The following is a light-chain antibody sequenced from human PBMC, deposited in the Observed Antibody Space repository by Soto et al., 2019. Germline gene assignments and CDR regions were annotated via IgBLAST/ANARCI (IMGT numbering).Light chain of an antibody. Sequence: EVVLTQSPATLSLSPGERATLSCRASQSVTTYLAWYQQKPGQAPRLLIHDTSNRATGIPARFSGSGSGADFTLTISSLEPEDIAVYYCQQYVTSPAITFGQGTRLEIK. J-gene: IGKJ5*01. CDR2: DTS. CDR3: QQYVTSPAIT. CDR1: QSVTTY. V-gene: IGKV3-11*01.